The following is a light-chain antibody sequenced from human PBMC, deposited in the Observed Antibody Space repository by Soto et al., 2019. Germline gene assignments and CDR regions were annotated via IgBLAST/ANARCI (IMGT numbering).Light chain of an antibody. V-gene: IGLV2-8*01. CDR1: SSDAGGYDY. CDR3: SSYTGGNPSYV. Sequence: QSVLTQPPSASGSPGQSVTISCTGTSSDAGGYDYVSWYRQHPGKAPKLMIYEVTIRPSGVSDRFSGSKSGNTASLTVSGLQAEDEADYYCSSYTGGNPSYVFGTGTKVTVL. J-gene: IGLJ1*01. CDR2: EVT.